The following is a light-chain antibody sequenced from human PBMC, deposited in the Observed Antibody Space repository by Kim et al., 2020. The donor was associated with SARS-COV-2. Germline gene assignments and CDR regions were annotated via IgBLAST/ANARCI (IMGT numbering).Light chain of an antibody. CDR2: NNN. CDR1: NSNIGTNA. CDR3: AAWDDSLNGSWV. V-gene: IGLV1-44*01. Sequence: QSVLTQPPSASGTPGQRVTISCSGSNSNIGTNAINWYQQLPATAPKLLIYNNNQRPSGFPDRFSGSKSGTSATLAISGLQSEDEADYYCAAWDDSLNGSWVFGGGTQLTVL. J-gene: IGLJ3*02.